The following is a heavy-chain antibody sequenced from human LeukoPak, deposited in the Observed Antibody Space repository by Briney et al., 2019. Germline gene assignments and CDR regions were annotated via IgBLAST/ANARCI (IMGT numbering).Heavy chain of an antibody. V-gene: IGHV3-74*01. CDR2: INTDGTVT. D-gene: IGHD6-19*01. CDR3: ATKQWLAPPPDS. CDR1: GFTFSEYW. Sequence: PGGSLRLSCAASGFTFSEYWMLWVRQAPGKGLESVSRINTDGTVTTYADSVKGRFTVSRDNADNTMFLQMNSVRDEDTAVYYCATKQWLAPPPDSWGQGTRVTVSS. J-gene: IGHJ4*02.